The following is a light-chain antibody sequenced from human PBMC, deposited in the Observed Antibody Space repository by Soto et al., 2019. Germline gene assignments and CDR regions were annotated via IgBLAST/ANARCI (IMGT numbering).Light chain of an antibody. V-gene: IGKV3-15*01. Sequence: ETVMTQSPATLSVSPGERATFSCRASQSINTNLAWFQLKPGQAPRLLIYGASIRAAGIPARFSGSGSGTEFSLTISSLQSEDFGVFFCQQYDQWWTFDQGTKVEVK. J-gene: IGKJ1*01. CDR3: QQYDQWWT. CDR2: GAS. CDR1: QSINTN.